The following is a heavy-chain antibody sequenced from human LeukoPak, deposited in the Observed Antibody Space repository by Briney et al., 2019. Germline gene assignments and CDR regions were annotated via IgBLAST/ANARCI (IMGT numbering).Heavy chain of an antibody. CDR3: ARVLNYYGSGSYGY. V-gene: IGHV3-23*01. D-gene: IGHD3-10*01. CDR1: GFTFSSYA. CDR2: ISGSGGST. J-gene: IGHJ4*02. Sequence: GGSLRLSCAASGFTFSSYAMSWVRQAPGKGLEWVSTISGSGGSTYYADSVKGRFTISRDNAKNSLYLQMNSLRAEDTAVYYCARVLNYYGSGSYGYWGQGTLDTVSS.